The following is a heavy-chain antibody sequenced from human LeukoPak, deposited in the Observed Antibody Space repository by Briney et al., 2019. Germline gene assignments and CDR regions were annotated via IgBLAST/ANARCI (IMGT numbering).Heavy chain of an antibody. CDR3: AREQVAVAGNGDY. J-gene: IGHJ4*02. CDR2: IKQDGSEK. D-gene: IGHD6-19*01. Sequence: PGGSLRLSCAASGFTFSSYWMNWVRQAPGKGLEWVANIKQDGSEKYYVDSVKGRFTISRDNAKNSLYLQMNSLRAEDTAVYYCAREQVAVAGNGDYWGQGTLVTVSS. V-gene: IGHV3-7*01. CDR1: GFTFSSYW.